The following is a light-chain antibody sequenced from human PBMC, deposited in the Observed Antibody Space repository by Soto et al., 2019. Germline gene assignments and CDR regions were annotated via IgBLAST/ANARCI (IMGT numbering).Light chain of an antibody. Sequence: DIQMTQSPSTLSGSVGDRVTITCRASQTISSWLAWYQQKPGKAPKLLIYKASTLKSGVPSRFSGSGSGTHFILTISSLQPDDFATYYCHYYSAVWTFGQGTKVDIK. V-gene: IGKV1-5*03. J-gene: IGKJ1*01. CDR1: QTISSW. CDR2: KAS. CDR3: HYYSAVWT.